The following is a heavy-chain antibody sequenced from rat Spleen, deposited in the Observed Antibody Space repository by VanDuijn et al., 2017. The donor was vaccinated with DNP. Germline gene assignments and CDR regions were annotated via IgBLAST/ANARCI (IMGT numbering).Heavy chain of an antibody. V-gene: IGHV4-2*01. CDR1: GFNFDDYW. J-gene: IGHJ2*01. CDR2: INKDSNAI. Sequence: EVKLVESGGGLVQPGRSLKLSCAASGFNFDDYWMAWVRQAPGKGLEWIGEINKDSNAINYTPSLKDKFTISRDNAQNTLYLQMSRLGSEDTATYYCSKDITRFNYGPNLFDNWGQGVMVTVSS. CDR3: SKDITRFNYGPNLFDN. D-gene: IGHD1-3*01.